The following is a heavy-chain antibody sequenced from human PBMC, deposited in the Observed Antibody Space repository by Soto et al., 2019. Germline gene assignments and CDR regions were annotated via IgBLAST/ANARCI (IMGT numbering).Heavy chain of an antibody. CDR3: AKNSGPNWYFDL. Sequence: QVKLVQSGPEVKKPGASVKVSCKASGYTFTSYEITWVRQAPGQGLEWMGWISGYNGITNYAQKFQGRVTMTTETSTSTADMELRSLRSDDTAVYYCAKNSGPNWYFDLWGRGTLVTVSS. D-gene: IGHD1-26*01. V-gene: IGHV1-18*01. CDR2: ISGYNGIT. J-gene: IGHJ2*01. CDR1: GYTFTSYE.